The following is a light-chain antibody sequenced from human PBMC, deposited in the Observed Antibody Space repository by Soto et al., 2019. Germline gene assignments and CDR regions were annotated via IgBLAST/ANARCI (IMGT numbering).Light chain of an antibody. CDR2: EVN. Sequence: QSVLTQPASVSGSPGQSITISCTGTSSDVGSYNYVSWYQQHPAKAPKLMIYEVNDRPLGFSNRFSGSKSGNTASLTISGLQAEDEADYYCSSYTSSGTLVFGGGTKVTVL. J-gene: IGLJ2*01. V-gene: IGLV2-14*01. CDR3: SSYTSSGTLV. CDR1: SSDVGSYNY.